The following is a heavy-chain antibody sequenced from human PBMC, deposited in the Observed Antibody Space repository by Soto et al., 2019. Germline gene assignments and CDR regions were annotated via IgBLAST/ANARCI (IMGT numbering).Heavy chain of an antibody. CDR1: GGSVSSGSYY. Sequence: TLSLTCTVSGGSVSSGSYYWSWIRQPPGKGLEWIGYIYYSGSTNYNPSLKSRVTISVDTSKNQFSLKLSSVTAADTAVYYCARLTTVTTGGYYYYYGMDVWGQGTTVTVS. D-gene: IGHD4-17*01. CDR3: ARLTTVTTGGYYYYYGMDV. CDR2: IYYSGST. V-gene: IGHV4-61*01. J-gene: IGHJ6*02.